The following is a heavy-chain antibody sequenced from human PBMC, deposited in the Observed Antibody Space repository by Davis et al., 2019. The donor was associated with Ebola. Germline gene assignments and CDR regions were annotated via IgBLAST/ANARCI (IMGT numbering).Heavy chain of an antibody. CDR3: ARASVAYGEGGY. CDR2: IDRRQRAQ. D-gene: IGHD3-10*01. CDR1: GFIFGDYW. J-gene: IGHJ4*02. V-gene: IGHV3-7*04. Sequence: GGSLRLSCAASGFIFGDYWMTWVRQAPGRGLEWVATIDRRQRAQNYAESVRGRFTISRDNAKRSLYLDMNNLRVEDSGLYYCARASVAYGEGGYWGQGTLVTVSS.